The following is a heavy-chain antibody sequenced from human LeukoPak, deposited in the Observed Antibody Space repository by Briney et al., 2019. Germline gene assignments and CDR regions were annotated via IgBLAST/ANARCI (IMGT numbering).Heavy chain of an antibody. CDR3: ARDVQNSISPSSMAV. CDR1: GFPFSTYA. Sequence: GGSLRLSCAASGFPFSTYAMNWVRQAPGKGLDWFSSISGGSDYIDYADSVKGRFTISRDNAKNTLYLQMNSLRAEDTAVYYCARDVQNSISPSSMAVWGKGTTVTVSS. V-gene: IGHV3-21*06. J-gene: IGHJ6*03. CDR2: ISGGSDYI. D-gene: IGHD2/OR15-2a*01.